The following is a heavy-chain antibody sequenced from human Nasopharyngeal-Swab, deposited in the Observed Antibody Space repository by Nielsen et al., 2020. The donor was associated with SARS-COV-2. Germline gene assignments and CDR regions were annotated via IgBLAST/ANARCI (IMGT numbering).Heavy chain of an antibody. J-gene: IGHJ5*02. CDR1: GYTLTEFS. CDR3: ATGVETATNWFDP. CDR2: FDPEDGET. V-gene: IGHV1-24*01. Sequence: ASVKVSCKVSGYTLTEFSMHWVRQAPGKGLEWMGGFDPEDGETIYAQKFQGRVTMTEDTSTDTAYMELSSLRSEDTAVYYCATGVETATNWFDPWGQGTLVTVSS. D-gene: IGHD5-24*01.